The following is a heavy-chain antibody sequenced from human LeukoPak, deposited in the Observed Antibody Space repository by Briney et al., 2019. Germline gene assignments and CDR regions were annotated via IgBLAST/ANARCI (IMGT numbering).Heavy chain of an antibody. CDR3: ARDPGSYAYFDY. CDR2: ISGSSSTI. CDR1: KFTFSSYS. J-gene: IGHJ4*02. Sequence: GGSLRLSCTASKFTFSSYSMTWVRQAPGKGLEWVSYISGSSSTIYYADSVKGRFTISRDNAKNSLYLQMNSLRAEDTAVYYCARDPGSYAYFDYWGQGTLVTVSS. V-gene: IGHV3-48*01. D-gene: IGHD3-16*01.